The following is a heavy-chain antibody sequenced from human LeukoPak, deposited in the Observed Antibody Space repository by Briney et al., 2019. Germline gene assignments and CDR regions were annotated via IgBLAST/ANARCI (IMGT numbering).Heavy chain of an antibody. V-gene: IGHV4-59*01. D-gene: IGHD2-15*01. Sequence: SGALALPCTVSGDSINYYYWSWIRQSPGKGLEWIGYVYYNGSAKYNPSLKRRVTISVDMSKNQFSLKVSSVTAADTAIYYCARKGGHFDYWGQGTLVTVSS. CDR2: VYYNGSA. CDR3: ARKGGHFDY. CDR1: GDSINYYY. J-gene: IGHJ4*02.